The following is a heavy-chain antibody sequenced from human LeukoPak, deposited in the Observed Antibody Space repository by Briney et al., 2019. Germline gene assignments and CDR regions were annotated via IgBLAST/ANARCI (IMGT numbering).Heavy chain of an antibody. CDR3: AKGYGYSSSWTSNYYFYGLDV. V-gene: IGHV3-23*01. D-gene: IGHD6-13*01. CDR2: ISDSDSGT. J-gene: IGHJ6*02. CDR1: GFTFRSYA. Sequence: GGSLRLSCAASGFTFRSYAMSWVRQAPGKGLEWVSAISDSDSGTYYADSVKGRFTISRDNSKNTLYLQMNSLRAEDTALYYCAKGYGYSSSWTSNYYFYGLDVWGQGTTVTVSS.